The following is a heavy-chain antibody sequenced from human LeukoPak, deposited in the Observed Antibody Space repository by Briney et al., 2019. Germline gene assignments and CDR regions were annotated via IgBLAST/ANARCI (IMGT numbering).Heavy chain of an antibody. J-gene: IGHJ4*02. CDR1: GFTFSSYE. CDR2: ISSSGSTI. Sequence: PGGSLRLSCAASGFTFSSYEMNWVRQAPGKGLEWVSYISSSGSTIYYADSVKGRFTISRDNAKNSLYLQMNSLRAEDTAVYYCAREDRMVRGVIITAQIDYWGQGTLVTVSS. V-gene: IGHV3-48*03. CDR3: AREDRMVRGVIITAQIDY. D-gene: IGHD3-10*01.